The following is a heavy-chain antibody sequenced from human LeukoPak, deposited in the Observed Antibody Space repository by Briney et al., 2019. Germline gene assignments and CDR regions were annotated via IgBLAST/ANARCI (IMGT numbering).Heavy chain of an antibody. CDR2: INHSGST. D-gene: IGHD3-22*01. V-gene: IGHV4-34*01. CDR3: ARVTMIVVVNWFDP. Sequence: SETLSFTCAVYGGSFSGNYWSWIRQPPGKGLEWIGEINHSGSTNYNPSLKSRVTISVDTSKNQFSLKLSSVTAADTAVYYCARVTMIVVVNWFDPWGQETLVTVSS. J-gene: IGHJ5*02. CDR1: GGSFSGNY.